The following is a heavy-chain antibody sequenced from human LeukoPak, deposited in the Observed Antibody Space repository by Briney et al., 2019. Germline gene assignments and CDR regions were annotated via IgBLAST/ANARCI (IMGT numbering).Heavy chain of an antibody. J-gene: IGHJ3*02. CDR3: ARYYYDSSGYVQGGAFDI. CDR2: ISYDGSNK. V-gene: IGHV3-30*04. CDR1: VLTFSSYA. Sequence: PGGSLRLSCAASVLTFSSYAMNWVRQAPAKGLEWVAVISYDGSNKYYADSVKGRFTISRDNSKNTLYLQMNSLRAEDTAVYYCARYYYDSSGYVQGGAFDIWGQGTMVTVSS. D-gene: IGHD3-22*01.